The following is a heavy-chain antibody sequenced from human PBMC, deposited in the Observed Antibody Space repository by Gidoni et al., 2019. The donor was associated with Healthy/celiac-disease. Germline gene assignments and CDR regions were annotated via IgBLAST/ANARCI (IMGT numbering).Heavy chain of an antibody. CDR1: VFTFSSYG. D-gene: IGHD3-22*01. V-gene: IGHV3-33*01. CDR2: IWYDGSNK. CDR3: ARDQSTYYYDSSGPNWFDP. Sequence: QVQLVESGGGVVQPGRSLRLSCAASVFTFSSYGLPWVRQASGKGLEWVAVIWYDGSNKYYADSVKGRFTISRDNSKNTLYLQMNSLRAEDTAVYYCARDQSTYYYDSSGPNWFDPWGQGTLVTVSS. J-gene: IGHJ5*02.